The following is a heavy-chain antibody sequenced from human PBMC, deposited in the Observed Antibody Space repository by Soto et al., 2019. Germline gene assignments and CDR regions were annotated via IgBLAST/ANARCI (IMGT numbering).Heavy chain of an antibody. J-gene: IGHJ6*02. D-gene: IGHD5-12*01. Sequence: LGGSLRLSCAASGFTFRSYGMHWVRQAPGKGLEWVAVIWYDGSNKYYADSVKGRFTISRDNSKNTRYLQMNSLRAEDTAVYYCASEPTTGYGMDVWGQGTTVTVSS. CDR2: IWYDGSNK. CDR3: ASEPTTGYGMDV. CDR1: GFTFRSYG. V-gene: IGHV3-33*01.